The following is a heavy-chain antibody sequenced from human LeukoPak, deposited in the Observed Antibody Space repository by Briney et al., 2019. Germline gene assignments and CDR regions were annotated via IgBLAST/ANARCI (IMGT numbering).Heavy chain of an antibody. CDR2: ISSYNGNT. V-gene: IGHV1-18*04. CDR3: ARVMGGSYRGNWFDH. Sequence: ASVKVSFKASGYTFTSYGISWVRQAPGQGLEWMGWISSYNGNTNYAHKLQGRVTMTTDTSTSTAYMELRSLRSDDTAVYYCARVMGGSYRGNWFDHWGQGTLVTVSS. CDR1: GYTFTSYG. D-gene: IGHD1-26*01. J-gene: IGHJ5*02.